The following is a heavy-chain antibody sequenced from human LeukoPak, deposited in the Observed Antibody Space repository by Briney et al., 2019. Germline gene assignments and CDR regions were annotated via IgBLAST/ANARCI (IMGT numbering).Heavy chain of an antibody. J-gene: IGHJ1*01. D-gene: IGHD3-10*01. Sequence: SETLSLTCAVYGGSFSGYYWSWIRQPPGKGLEWIGEINHSGSTNYNPSLKSRVTISVDTSKNQFSLKLNSVTPEDTGVYYCARGGSGTPPGFHHWGQGTLVTVSS. V-gene: IGHV4-34*01. CDR3: ARGGSGTPPGFHH. CDR2: INHSGST. CDR1: GGSFSGYY.